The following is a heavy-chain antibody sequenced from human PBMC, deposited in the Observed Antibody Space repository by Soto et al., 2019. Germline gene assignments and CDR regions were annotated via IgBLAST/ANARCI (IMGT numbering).Heavy chain of an antibody. J-gene: IGHJ6*02. CDR3: APLSVSLSGPYGIHV. CDR2: MLYSGLT. CDR1: GYSVSSSDHY. Sequence: SETLSLTCSVSGYSVSSSDHYWAWIRQPPGKGLEWIGSMLYSGLTYYNPSLKSRVTLSVDTSKNQFSVRLNSVTASDTAVYYCAPLSVSLSGPYGIHVWGQGTTVTVSS. V-gene: IGHV4-39*01. D-gene: IGHD2-15*01.